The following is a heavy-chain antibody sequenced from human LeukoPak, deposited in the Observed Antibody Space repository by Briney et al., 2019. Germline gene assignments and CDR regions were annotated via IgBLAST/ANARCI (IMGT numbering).Heavy chain of an antibody. Sequence: GGSLRLSCAASGFSFGSYWMNWVRQAPGKGLEWVANINQDGGTEYYVDSMKGRFTISRDNAKNLVYLQINSLRAEDTAVYFCARHTLWRFDYWGQGALVTVSS. V-gene: IGHV3-7*01. D-gene: IGHD1-1*01. J-gene: IGHJ4*02. CDR1: GFSFGSYW. CDR3: ARHTLWRFDY. CDR2: INQDGGTE.